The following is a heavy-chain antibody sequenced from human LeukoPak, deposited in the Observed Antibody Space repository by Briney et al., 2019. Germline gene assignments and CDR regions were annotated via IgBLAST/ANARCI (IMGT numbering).Heavy chain of an antibody. J-gene: IGHJ6*02. V-gene: IGHV3-30-3*01. Sequence: PGGSLRLSCAASGFTFSSYAMHWVRQAPGKGLEXXXXXXYDGSNKYYADSVKGRFTISRDNSKNTLYPQMNSLRAEDTAVYYCARADYGDYIYYYYGMDVWGQGTTVTVSS. D-gene: IGHD4-17*01. CDR2: XXYDGSNK. CDR1: GFTFSSYA. CDR3: ARADYGDYIYYYYGMDV.